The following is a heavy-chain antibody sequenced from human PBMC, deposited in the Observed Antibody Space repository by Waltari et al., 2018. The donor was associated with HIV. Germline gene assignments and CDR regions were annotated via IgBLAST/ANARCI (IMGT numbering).Heavy chain of an antibody. D-gene: IGHD3-10*01. CDR3: TASGV. J-gene: IGHJ6*02. CDR2: IKRNSDGGTI. Sequence: EVQLVESGGGLVKPGGSLGLSCAASGFIVTDAWMTWVRQAPGKGLEWVGRIKRNSDGGTIDYAAPVKGRFTILRDDSKNTLHWQMNNLKTEDTAVYYCTASGVWGQGTMVTVSS. CDR1: GFIVTDAW. V-gene: IGHV3-15*01.